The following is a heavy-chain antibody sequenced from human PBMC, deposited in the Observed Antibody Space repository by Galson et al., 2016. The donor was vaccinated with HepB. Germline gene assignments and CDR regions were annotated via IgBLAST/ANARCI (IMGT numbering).Heavy chain of an antibody. CDR2: INHGGST. J-gene: IGHJ1*01. D-gene: IGHD6-13*01. CDR3: ARAWYRIRYFHP. CDR1: GGSFSGYY. Sequence: SETLSLTCAVYGGSFSGYYWTWIRQPPGKGLEWIGEINHGGSTNYNPSLKSRVTISVDTSKNHVSLKLSSVTAADTAVYYCARAWYRIRYFHPWGQGTLVTVAS. V-gene: IGHV4-34*01.